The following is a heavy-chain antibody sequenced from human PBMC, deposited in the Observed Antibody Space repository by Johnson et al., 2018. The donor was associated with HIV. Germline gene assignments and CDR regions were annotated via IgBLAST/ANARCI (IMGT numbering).Heavy chain of an antibody. CDR3: AKGQVARGAFDI. CDR2: ISNDGSIK. Sequence: QVQLVESGGGVVQPGRSLRLSCAASGFTFRNYDMHWVRQAPGKGLEWVAFISNDGSIKFSADSVKGRFTISKDNSKNTLYLHMSSLRLEDTAVYYCAKGQVARGAFDIWGQGTTVTVSS. J-gene: IGHJ3*02. CDR1: GFTFRNYD. V-gene: IGHV3-30*18.